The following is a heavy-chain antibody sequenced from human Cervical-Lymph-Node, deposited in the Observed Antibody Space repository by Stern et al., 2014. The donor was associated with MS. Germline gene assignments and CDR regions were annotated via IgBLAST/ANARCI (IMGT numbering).Heavy chain of an antibody. V-gene: IGHV3-30*18. J-gene: IGHJ6*02. CDR2: IYYDGSIR. D-gene: IGHD4-11*01. CDR1: GFRFNYYG. Sequence: VQLVESGGGVVQPETSLRLSCAASGFRFNYYGMYWVRPAPGKGLEWVAIIYYDGSIRNFADSVKGRFTIARDNSKNTLFVQMNSLRPEDTALYYCAKALDYNNFFAGNMDVWGQGTTVTVSS. CDR3: AKALDYNNFFAGNMDV.